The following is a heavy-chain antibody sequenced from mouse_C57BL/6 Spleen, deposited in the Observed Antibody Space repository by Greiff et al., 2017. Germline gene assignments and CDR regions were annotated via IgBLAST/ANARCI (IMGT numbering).Heavy chain of an antibody. D-gene: IGHD1-2*01. CDR3: ARRAYGYGGFG. CDR2: INPGSGGT. V-gene: IGHV1-54*01. CDR1: GYAFTNYL. Sequence: VKVVESGAELVRPGTSVKVSCKASGYAFTNYLIEWVKQRPGQGLEWIGVINPGSGGTNYNEKFKGKATLTADKSSSTAYMQLSSLTSEDSAVYFCARRAYGYGGFGWGQGTTLTVSS. J-gene: IGHJ2*01.